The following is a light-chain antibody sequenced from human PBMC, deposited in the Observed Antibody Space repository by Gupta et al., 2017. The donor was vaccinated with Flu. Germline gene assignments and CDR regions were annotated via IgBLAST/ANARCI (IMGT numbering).Light chain of an antibody. CDR1: QSLISSF. CDR3: QQYGTSPWT. CDR2: ATS. Sequence: SPGTMSLFPGERATLSCRASQSLISSFLVWYQQKPGQAPRVLLFATSTRATGTPDFTLTISRLEPEDSAVYFCQQYGTSPWTFGQGTKVEIK. V-gene: IGKV3-20*01. J-gene: IGKJ1*01.